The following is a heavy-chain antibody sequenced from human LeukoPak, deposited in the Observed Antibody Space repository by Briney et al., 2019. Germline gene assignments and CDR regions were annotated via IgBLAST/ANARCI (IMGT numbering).Heavy chain of an antibody. Sequence: ASVKVSCKASGYTFTSYYMHWVRQAPGQGLEWMGIINPSGGSTSYAQKFQGRVTMTRDTSTSSVYMELSSLRSEDTAVYYCASDSALITMILYGIDVWGQGTTVTVYS. D-gene: IGHD3-22*01. CDR1: GYTFTSYY. CDR3: ASDSALITMILYGIDV. CDR2: INPSGGST. J-gene: IGHJ6*02. V-gene: IGHV1-46*01.